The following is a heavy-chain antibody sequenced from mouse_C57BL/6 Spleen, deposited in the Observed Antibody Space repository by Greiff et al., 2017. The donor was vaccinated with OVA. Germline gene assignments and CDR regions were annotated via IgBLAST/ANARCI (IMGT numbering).Heavy chain of an antibody. Sequence: VQLQQSGPGLVKPSQSLSLTCSVTGYSITSGYYWNWIRQFPGNKLEWMGYISYDGSNNYNPSLKNRISITRDTSKNQFFLKLNSVTSEDTATYYCARGGNYYGTYFDYWGQGTTLTVSS. V-gene: IGHV3-6*01. J-gene: IGHJ2*01. CDR3: ARGGNYYGTYFDY. D-gene: IGHD1-1*01. CDR2: ISYDGSN. CDR1: GYSITSGYY.